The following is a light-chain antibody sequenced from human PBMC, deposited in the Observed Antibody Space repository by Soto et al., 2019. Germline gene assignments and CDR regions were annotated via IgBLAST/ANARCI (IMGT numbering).Light chain of an antibody. V-gene: IGKV3D-20*02. J-gene: IGKJ5*01. CDR1: QIVSSSY. CDR2: CAS. Sequence: EIVLTQSPATLSLSPGERATLSCRASQIVSSSYLSWYQQKPGQAPRLLIYCASSRATGIPDRFSCSGSGTDLNLTISSLKPEDFEVYYCQQRSNWPPRITFGQGTRLEIK. CDR3: QQRSNWPPRIT.